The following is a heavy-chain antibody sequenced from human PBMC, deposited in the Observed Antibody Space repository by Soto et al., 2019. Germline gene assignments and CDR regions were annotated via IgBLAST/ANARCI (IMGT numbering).Heavy chain of an antibody. J-gene: IGHJ4*02. V-gene: IGHV3-23*01. Sequence: EVQLLESGGGLVQPGGSLRLSCAASGFTFSSYAMSWVRQAPGEGLEWVSGITGRGGSTYYADSVKGRFTISRDNSKNTLYLQVNPLGAEDTAVCYWGKLPAGAGYYTRDSWGQGTLVTVSS. D-gene: IGHD3-3*01. CDR1: GFTFSSYA. CDR3: GKLPAGAGYYTRDS. CDR2: ITGRGGST.